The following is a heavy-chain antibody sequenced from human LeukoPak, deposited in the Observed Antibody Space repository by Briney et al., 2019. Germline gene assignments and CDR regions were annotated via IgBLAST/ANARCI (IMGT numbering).Heavy chain of an antibody. J-gene: IGHJ4*02. CDR2: INSDGSYI. CDR1: GFTFSLYA. D-gene: IGHD3-10*01. Sequence: GGSLRLSCSASGFTFSLYAMHWVRQAPGKGLEYVSAINSDGSYIYYADSVKGRFTISRDNAKNSLYLQINNLRVEDTAVYYCVRDGSRGYDMDYWGQGILVTVSS. CDR3: VRDGSRGYDMDY. V-gene: IGHV3-64*04.